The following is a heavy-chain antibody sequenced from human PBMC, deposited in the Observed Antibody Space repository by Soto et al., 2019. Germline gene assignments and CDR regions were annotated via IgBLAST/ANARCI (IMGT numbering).Heavy chain of an antibody. CDR2: IYYSGST. CDR1: GGSISSYY. Sequence: PSETLSLTCTVSGGSISSYYWSWIRQPPGKGLEWIGYIYYSGSTNYNPSLKSRVTISVDTSKNQFSLKLSSVTAADTAVYYCARGCGGSCYVWYDAFDIWGQATMVTVAS. V-gene: IGHV4-59*01. D-gene: IGHD2-15*01. CDR3: ARGCGGSCYVWYDAFDI. J-gene: IGHJ3*02.